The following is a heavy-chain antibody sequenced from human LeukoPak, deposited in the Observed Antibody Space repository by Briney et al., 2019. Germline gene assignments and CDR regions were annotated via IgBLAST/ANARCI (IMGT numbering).Heavy chain of an antibody. CDR2: ISSSSSYI. CDR1: GFTFSSYS. CDR3: ARGSSPAFDY. Sequence: PGGSLRLSCAASGFTFSSYSMNWVRQAPGKGLEWVSSISSSSSYIYYADSVKGRFTISRDNAKNSLYLQMDSLRAEDTAVYYCARGSSPAFDYWGQGTLVTVSS. V-gene: IGHV3-21*01. J-gene: IGHJ4*02.